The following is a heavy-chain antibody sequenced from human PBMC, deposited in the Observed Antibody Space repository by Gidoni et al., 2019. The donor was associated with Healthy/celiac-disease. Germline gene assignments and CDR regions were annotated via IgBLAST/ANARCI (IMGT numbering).Heavy chain of an antibody. CDR3: ARGGGIVVVVAATGDY. J-gene: IGHJ4*02. V-gene: IGHV3-21*01. Sequence: EVQLVESGGGLVKPGGSLRLSCAASGFTFSSYSMNWVRQAPGKGLELVSSISSSSSYIYYADAVKGRFTISRDNAKNSLYLQMNSLRAEDTAVYYCARGGGIVVVVAATGDYWGQGTLVTVSS. CDR1: GFTFSSYS. D-gene: IGHD2-15*01. CDR2: ISSSSSYI.